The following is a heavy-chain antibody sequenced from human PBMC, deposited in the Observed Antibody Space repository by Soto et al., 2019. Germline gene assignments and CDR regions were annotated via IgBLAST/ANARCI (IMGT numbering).Heavy chain of an antibody. CDR3: ARDFPYDYVWGSYHNYFDY. Sequence: SETLSLTCSVAGDSVSRGSHSWTWTRQPPGKGLEFLGYIYYTGSTNYNPSLKSRVTISVDTSKNQISLMLSSVTAADTAVYYCARDFPYDYVWGSYHNYFDYWGQGTLVTVSS. CDR1: GDSVSRGSHS. CDR2: IYYTGST. D-gene: IGHD3-16*01. V-gene: IGHV4-61*01. J-gene: IGHJ4*02.